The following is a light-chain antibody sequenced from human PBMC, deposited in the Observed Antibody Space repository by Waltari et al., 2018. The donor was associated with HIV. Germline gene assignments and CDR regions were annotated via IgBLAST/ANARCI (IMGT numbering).Light chain of an antibody. V-gene: IGLV2-8*01. CDR2: EVS. Sequence: QSALTQPPSASGSPGPSVTIPCPGTSSDVGGYNSVPWYQQHPGKAPKLMIYEVSKRPSGVPARFSGSKSGNTASLTVSGLQADDEADYYCSSYAGSNNLVFGGGTKLTVL. CDR1: SSDVGGYNS. CDR3: SSYAGSNNLV. J-gene: IGLJ2*01.